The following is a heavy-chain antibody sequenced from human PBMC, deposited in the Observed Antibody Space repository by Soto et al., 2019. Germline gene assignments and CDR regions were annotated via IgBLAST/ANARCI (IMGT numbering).Heavy chain of an antibody. J-gene: IGHJ3*02. CDR1: GYSISSGYY. CDR3: ARVSSTACYYDSSGCQSDAFDI. CDR2: IYHSGST. D-gene: IGHD3-22*01. Sequence: KPSEPLSLTCAVSGYSISSGYYWGWIRQPPGKGLEWIGSIYHSGSTYYNPSLKSRVTTSVDTSKNQFSLKLSSVTAADTAVYYCARVSSTACYYDSSGCQSDAFDIWGQGTMVTVSS. V-gene: IGHV4-38-2*01.